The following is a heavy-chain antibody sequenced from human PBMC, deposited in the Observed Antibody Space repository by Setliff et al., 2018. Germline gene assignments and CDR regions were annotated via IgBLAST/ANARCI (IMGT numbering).Heavy chain of an antibody. CDR2: IDRFGNT. J-gene: IGHJ4*02. Sequence: PSETLSLTCTVSGDSISSGFYYWGWIRQPPGKGLEWIGRIDRFGNTYSNSSLKSRLTISVDTSKNQFFLKLTSVTAADTAIYYCARTGTYRYFDYWGQGTLVT. D-gene: IGHD1-1*01. CDR3: ARTGTYRYFDY. V-gene: IGHV4-39*01. CDR1: GDSISSGFYY.